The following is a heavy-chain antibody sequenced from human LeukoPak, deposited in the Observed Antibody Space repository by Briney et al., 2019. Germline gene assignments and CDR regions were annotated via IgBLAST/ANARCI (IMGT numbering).Heavy chain of an antibody. J-gene: IGHJ4*02. V-gene: IGHV4-34*01. CDR3: ARSYGDYPGYYFDY. Sequence: SETLSLTCAVYGGSFSGYYWSWTRQPPGKGLEWIGEINHRGSTNYNPSLKSRVTISVDTSKNQFSLKLSSVTAADTAVYYCARSYGDYPGYYFDYWGQGTLVTVSS. CDR2: INHRGST. CDR1: GGSFSGYY. D-gene: IGHD4-17*01.